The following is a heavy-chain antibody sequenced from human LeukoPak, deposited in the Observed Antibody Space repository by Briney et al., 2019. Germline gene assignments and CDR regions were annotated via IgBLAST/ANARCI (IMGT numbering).Heavy chain of an antibody. V-gene: IGHV1-2*02. CDR2: INPNSGGT. D-gene: IGHD2-2*01. CDR1: GYTFTGYY. Sequence: ASVKVSCKASGYTFTGYYMHWVRQAPGQGLEWMGWINPNSGGTNYAQMFQGRVTMTRDMSISTAYMELSRLRSDDTAVYYCAREDCSSNSCYDYYGALDIWGQGRMVTVSS. J-gene: IGHJ3*02. CDR3: AREDCSSNSCYDYYGALDI.